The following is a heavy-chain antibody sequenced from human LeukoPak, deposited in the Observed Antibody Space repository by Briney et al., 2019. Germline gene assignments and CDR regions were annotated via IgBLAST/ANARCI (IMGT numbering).Heavy chain of an antibody. D-gene: IGHD6-13*01. CDR2: INPSGGST. V-gene: IGHV1-46*01. Sequence: ASVKVSCKASGYTFTSYSMHWVRQAPGQGLEWTGMINPSGGSTSYAQEFQGRVTMTRDMSTSTVYMELSSLISEDTAVYYCARDWVAAAGESNYYYYYMDVWGKGTTVTVSS. CDR1: GYTFTSYS. J-gene: IGHJ6*03. CDR3: ARDWVAAAGESNYYYYYMDV.